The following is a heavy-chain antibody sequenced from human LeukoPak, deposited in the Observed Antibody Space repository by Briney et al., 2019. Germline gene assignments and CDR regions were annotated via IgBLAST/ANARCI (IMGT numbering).Heavy chain of an antibody. J-gene: IGHJ4*02. CDR3: ARENVVAQGTFEY. Sequence: SETLSLTCSVSGYSIGSGHYWGWIRQPPGKGLEWIGSMYQTGSSYYSPSLKSRVTISLDTSKNQISLKLTFVTAADTAFYFCARENVVAQGTFEYWGQGALVTVSS. V-gene: IGHV4-38-2*02. CDR1: GYSIGSGHY. D-gene: IGHD2-21*01. CDR2: MYQTGSS.